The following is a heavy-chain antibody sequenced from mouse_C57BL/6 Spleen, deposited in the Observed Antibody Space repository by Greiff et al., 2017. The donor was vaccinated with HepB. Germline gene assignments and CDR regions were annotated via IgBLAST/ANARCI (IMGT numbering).Heavy chain of an antibody. CDR1: GYTFTSYW. CDR2: IAPNSGGT. D-gene: IGHD2-1*01. V-gene: IGHV1-72*01. J-gene: IGHJ2*01. Sequence: QVQLQQPGAELVKPGASVKLSCKASGYTFTSYWMHWVKQRPGRGLEWIGRIAPNSGGTKYNEKFKSKATLTVDKPSSTAYMQLSSLTSEDSAVYYCAREEIYYVDYWGQGTTLTVSS. CDR3: AREEIYYVDY.